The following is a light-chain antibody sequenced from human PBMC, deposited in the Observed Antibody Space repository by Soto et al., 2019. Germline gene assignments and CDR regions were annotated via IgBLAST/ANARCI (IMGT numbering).Light chain of an antibody. J-gene: IGLJ1*01. CDR2: SNI. Sequence: QSVMTQPPSASGTPGQKVSISCSGSISNIGRNTVSWYQQLPGTTPKVLIYSNIQRPSGVPDRFSGSKSGTSASLAITGLQSEDEADYYCAAWDDSLNAYVFRAGTKVTVL. CDR1: ISNIGRNT. CDR3: AAWDDSLNAYV. V-gene: IGLV1-44*01.